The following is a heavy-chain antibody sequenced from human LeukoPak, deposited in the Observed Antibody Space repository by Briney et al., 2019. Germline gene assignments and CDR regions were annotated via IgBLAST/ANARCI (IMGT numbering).Heavy chain of an antibody. CDR1: GGSISSYY. Sequence: SSETLSLTCTVSGGSISSYYWSWIRQPPGKGLEWIGEINHSGSTNYNPSLKSRVTISVDTSKNQFSLKLSSVTAADTAVYYCARDDSGSYAMGYWGQGTLVTVSS. V-gene: IGHV4-34*01. CDR3: ARDDSGSYAMGY. D-gene: IGHD1-26*01. J-gene: IGHJ4*02. CDR2: INHSGST.